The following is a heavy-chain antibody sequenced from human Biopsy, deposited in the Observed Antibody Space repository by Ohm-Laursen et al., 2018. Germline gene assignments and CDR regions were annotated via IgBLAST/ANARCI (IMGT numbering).Heavy chain of an antibody. J-gene: IGHJ4*02. Sequence: SVTLSLTCTVSGGSIKSYYWNWIRQSPGKGLEWIGFIYYTGHTNYNPSLKSRATISVDTSKNQFSLKVISVTAADTAVYYCARDALGGGSYRFFYWGQGSLVTVSS. CDR2: IYYTGHT. V-gene: IGHV4-59*01. CDR1: GGSIKSYY. CDR3: ARDALGGGSYRFFY. D-gene: IGHD1-26*01.